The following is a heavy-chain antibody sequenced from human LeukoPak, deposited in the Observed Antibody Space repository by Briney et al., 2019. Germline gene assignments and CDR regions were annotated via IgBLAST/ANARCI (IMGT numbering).Heavy chain of an antibody. CDR2: INHSGST. D-gene: IGHD5-18*01. J-gene: IGHJ4*02. CDR1: GGSFSGYY. CDR3: ARGAAGYSYG. Sequence: SETLSLTCAVYGGSFSGYYWSWIRQPPGKGLEWIGEINHSGSTNYNPSLKSRVTISIDTSKNQFSLRLSSVTAADTAVYYCARGAAGYSYGWGQGTLVTVSS. V-gene: IGHV4-34*01.